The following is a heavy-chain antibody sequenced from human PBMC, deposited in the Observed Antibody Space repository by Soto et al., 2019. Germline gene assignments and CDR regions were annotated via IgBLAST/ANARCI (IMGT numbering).Heavy chain of an antibody. Sequence: GGSLRLSCAASGFTVSSNYMSWVRQAPGKGLEWVSVIYSGGSTYYADSVKGRFTISRDNSKNKLYLQMNSLRAEDTAVYYCARDVVDTAMVRSYYYYGMDVWGQGTTVTVSS. J-gene: IGHJ6*02. CDR3: ARDVVDTAMVRSYYYYGMDV. CDR1: GFTVSSNY. D-gene: IGHD5-18*01. CDR2: IYSGGST. V-gene: IGHV3-53*01.